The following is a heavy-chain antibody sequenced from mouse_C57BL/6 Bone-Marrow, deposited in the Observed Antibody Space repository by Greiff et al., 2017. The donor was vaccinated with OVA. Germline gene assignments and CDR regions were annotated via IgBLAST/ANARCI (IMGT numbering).Heavy chain of an antibody. D-gene: IGHD2-5*01. Sequence: QVQLQQSGAELARPGASVKLSCKASGYTFTSYGISWVKQRTGQGLEWIGEIYPRSGNTYYNEKFKGKATLTADKSSSTAYMELRSLTSEDSAVYFCAKGAYYSIPYAMDYWGQGTSVTVSS. CDR3: AKGAYYSIPYAMDY. V-gene: IGHV1-81*01. J-gene: IGHJ4*01. CDR2: IYPRSGNT. CDR1: GYTFTSYG.